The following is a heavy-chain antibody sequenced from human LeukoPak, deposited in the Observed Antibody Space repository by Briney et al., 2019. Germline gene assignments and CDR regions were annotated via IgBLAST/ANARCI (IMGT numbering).Heavy chain of an antibody. D-gene: IGHD3-22*01. Sequence: ASVKVSCKASGYSFSNFHINWVRQATGQGLEWMGWMNPNSGNTGYAQKFQGRVTMTRNTSISTAYMELSSLRSEDTAVYYCARDVDSSGYYRGYYYYGMDVWGQGTTVTVSS. CDR2: MNPNSGNT. CDR1: GYSFSNFH. CDR3: ARDVDSSGYYRGYYYYGMDV. J-gene: IGHJ6*02. V-gene: IGHV1-8*01.